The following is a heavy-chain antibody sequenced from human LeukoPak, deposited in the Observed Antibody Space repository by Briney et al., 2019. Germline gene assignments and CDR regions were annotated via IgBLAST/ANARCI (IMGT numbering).Heavy chain of an antibody. J-gene: IGHJ4*02. D-gene: IGHD3-3*01. V-gene: IGHV4-31*03. Sequence: PQTLSLTCTVSGGSISSGGYYWSWIRQHTGKGLEWVGYIYYSGSTYYNPSLKSRVSMSVDASKTQFSLNLSSVTAADTAVYYCARAPIFGVAYFDYWGQGSLVTVSS. CDR3: ARAPIFGVAYFDY. CDR1: GGSISSGGYY. CDR2: IYYSGST.